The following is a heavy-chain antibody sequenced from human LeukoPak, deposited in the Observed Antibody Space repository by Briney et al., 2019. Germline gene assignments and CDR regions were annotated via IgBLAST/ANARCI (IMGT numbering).Heavy chain of an antibody. D-gene: IGHD3-22*01. CDR2: IYYSGST. Sequence: PSXXLXLTCTVSGGSIRSYYWGWIRQPPGKGLEWIGSIYYSGSTYYNPSLKSRVTISVDTSKNQFSLKLSSVTAADTAVYYCARPDYYDSSGSDAFDIWGQGTMVTVSS. CDR1: GGSIRSYY. J-gene: IGHJ3*02. CDR3: ARPDYYDSSGSDAFDI. V-gene: IGHV4-39*01.